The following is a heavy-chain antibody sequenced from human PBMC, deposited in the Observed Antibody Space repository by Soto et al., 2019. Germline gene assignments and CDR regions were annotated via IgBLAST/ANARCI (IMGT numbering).Heavy chain of an antibody. V-gene: IGHV3-33*01. CDR3: ARGVRFLEWLNWFDP. CDR1: GFTFSSYG. J-gene: IGHJ5*02. Sequence: GGSLRLSCAASGFTFSSYGMHWGRQAPGKGLEWVAVIWYDGSNKYYADSVKGRFTISRDNSKNTLYLQMNSLRAEDTAVYYCARGVRFLEWLNWFDPWGQGTLVTVSS. D-gene: IGHD3-3*01. CDR2: IWYDGSNK.